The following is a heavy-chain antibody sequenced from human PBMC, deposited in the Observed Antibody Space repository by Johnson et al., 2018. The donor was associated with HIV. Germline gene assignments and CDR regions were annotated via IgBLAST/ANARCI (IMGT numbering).Heavy chain of an antibody. V-gene: IGHV3-11*04. Sequence: QVQLVESGGDLVKPGGSLRLSCAASGFTFSDYCMSWIRQAPGKGLEWVSYISTSGDTTYYADSVKGRFTISRDNAKNSLYLQMNSLRAEDTAVYYCARDLRDIVVPDAFDIWGQGTMVTVSS. J-gene: IGHJ3*02. CDR2: ISTSGDTT. D-gene: IGHD5-12*01. CDR1: GFTFSDYC. CDR3: ARDLRDIVVPDAFDI.